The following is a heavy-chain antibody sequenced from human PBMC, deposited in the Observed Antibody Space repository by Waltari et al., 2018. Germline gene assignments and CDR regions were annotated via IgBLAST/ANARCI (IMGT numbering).Heavy chain of an antibody. D-gene: IGHD2-15*01. CDR3: ARLHSANY. J-gene: IGHJ4*02. V-gene: IGHV3-7*01. CDR1: GFTFSSYR. CDR2: IKEDGSEK. Sequence: EVQVVESGGDLVQPGGSLRLSCAASGFTFSSYRMTWVRQAPGKGLEWVANIKEDGSEKEYGDSVKGRFTISRDNAKNSLYLQMNSLRVEDTAVYYCARLHSANYWGQGTLVTVSS.